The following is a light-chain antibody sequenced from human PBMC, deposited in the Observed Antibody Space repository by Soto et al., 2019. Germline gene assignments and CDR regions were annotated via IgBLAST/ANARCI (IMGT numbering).Light chain of an antibody. V-gene: IGKV3-11*01. CDR1: RSVSSSY. Sequence: EIVLTQSPGTLSFSPVERSILSFRVIRSVSSSYLAWYQQKPGQAPRLLIYDASNRATGIPARFSGSGSGTDFTLTISSLEPEDFAVYYCQQRSNWPLITFGQGTRLEIK. J-gene: IGKJ5*01. CDR2: DAS. CDR3: QQRSNWPLIT.